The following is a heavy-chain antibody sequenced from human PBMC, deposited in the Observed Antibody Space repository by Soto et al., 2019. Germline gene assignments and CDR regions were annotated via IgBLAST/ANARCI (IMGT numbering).Heavy chain of an antibody. D-gene: IGHD3-10*01. CDR2: ISGSGGST. V-gene: IGHV3-23*01. CDR3: AKAPSITMVRGVIDY. CDR1: GFTFSSYA. J-gene: IGHJ4*02. Sequence: GGSLRLSCAASGFTFSSYAMSWVRQAPGKGLEWVSTISGSGGSTYYADSVKGRFTISRDNSKNKLYLQMNSLRAEDTAVYYCAKAPSITMVRGVIDYWGQGTLVTVSS.